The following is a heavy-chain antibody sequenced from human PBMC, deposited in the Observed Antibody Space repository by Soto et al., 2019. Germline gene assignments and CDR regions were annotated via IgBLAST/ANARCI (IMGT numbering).Heavy chain of an antibody. D-gene: IGHD6-19*01. CDR1: GFTFSSYA. V-gene: IGHV3-64D*06. J-gene: IGHJ6*02. Sequence: GGSVRLSCSASGFTFSSYAMHWVRQAPGKGLEYVSATSSDGGSTYYADSVKGRSTISRDNSKNTLYLQMSSLRAEDTAVYYCVKSPRGWSTYYYYGMDVWGQGTTVTVSS. CDR3: VKSPRGWSTYYYYGMDV. CDR2: TSSDGGST.